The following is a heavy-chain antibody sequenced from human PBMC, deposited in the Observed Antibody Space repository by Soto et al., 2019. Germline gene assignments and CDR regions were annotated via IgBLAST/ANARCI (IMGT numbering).Heavy chain of an antibody. J-gene: IGHJ6*02. CDR3: ARDGTAYIAVASYYYYYGMDV. CDR1: GYTFTSYY. V-gene: IGHV1-46*01. CDR2: INPSGGST. Sequence: GASVKVSCKXSGYTFTSYYMHWVRQAPGQGLEWMGIINPSGGSTSYAQKFQGRVTMTRDTSTSTVYMELSSLRSEDTAVYYCARDGTAYIAVASYYYYYGMDVWGQGTTVTVSS. D-gene: IGHD6-19*01.